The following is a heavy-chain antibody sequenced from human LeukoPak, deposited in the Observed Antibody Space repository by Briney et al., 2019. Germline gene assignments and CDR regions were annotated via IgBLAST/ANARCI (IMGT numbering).Heavy chain of an antibody. CDR2: ISSRSSTI. CDR3: TRDLMDYDVSTGLHHYYMDV. CDR1: GFTFSTYP. J-gene: IGHJ6*02. Sequence: GGSLRLSCAASGFTFSTYPMNWVRQAPGKGLEWVSYISSRSSTIYYADSVKGRFTISRDNSKKTLYLQMNSLRAEDTAVYYCTRDLMDYDVSTGLHHYYMDVWGQGTTVTVSS. D-gene: IGHD3-9*01. V-gene: IGHV3-48*01.